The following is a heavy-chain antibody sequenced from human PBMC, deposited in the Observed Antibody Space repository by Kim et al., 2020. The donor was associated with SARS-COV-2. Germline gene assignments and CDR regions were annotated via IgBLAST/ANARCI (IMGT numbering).Heavy chain of an antibody. CDR1: GFTFTSSA. D-gene: IGHD3-16*01. CDR3: AAFIPKPRVEMNSLFDY. Sequence: SVKVSCKASGFTFTSSAVQWVRQARGQRLEWIGWIVVGSGNTNYAQKFQERVTITRDMSTSTAYMELSSLRSEDTAVYYCAAFIPKPRVEMNSLFDYWGQGTLVTVSS. V-gene: IGHV1-58*01. CDR2: IVVGSGNT. J-gene: IGHJ4*02.